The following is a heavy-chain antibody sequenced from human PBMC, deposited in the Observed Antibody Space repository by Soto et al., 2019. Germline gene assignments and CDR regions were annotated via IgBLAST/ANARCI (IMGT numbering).Heavy chain of an antibody. Sequence: QVQLQQWGAGLLKPSETLSLTCAVYGGSFSGYYWSWICQPPGKGLEWIGEINHSGSTNYNPSLKSRVTISVDTSKNQFSLKLSSVTAADTAVYYCARQTVTRWFDPWGQGTLVTVSS. CDR3: ARQTVTRWFDP. CDR2: INHSGST. V-gene: IGHV4-34*01. J-gene: IGHJ5*02. CDR1: GGSFSGYY. D-gene: IGHD4-4*01.